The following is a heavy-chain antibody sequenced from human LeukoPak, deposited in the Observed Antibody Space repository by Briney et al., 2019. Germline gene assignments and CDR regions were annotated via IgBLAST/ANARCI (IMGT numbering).Heavy chain of an antibody. V-gene: IGHV3-21*01. J-gene: IGHJ4*02. D-gene: IGHD3-10*01. Sequence: PGGSLRLSCAASGFTFSTYTMNWVRQAPGKGLEWVSSISSSGSYIFYAGSVKGRFTISRDNAKNSLYLQMNSLRAEDTAVYYCASEYYGAEMSFDYWGQGTLVTVSS. CDR3: ASEYYGAEMSFDY. CDR1: GFTFSTYT. CDR2: ISSSGSYI.